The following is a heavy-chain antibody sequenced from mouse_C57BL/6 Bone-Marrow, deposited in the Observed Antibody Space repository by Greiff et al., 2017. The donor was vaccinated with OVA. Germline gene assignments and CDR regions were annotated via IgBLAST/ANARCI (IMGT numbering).Heavy chain of an antibody. Sequence: VQLQQPGAELVRPGTSVKLSCKASGYTFTSYWMHWVKQRPGQGLEWIGVIDPSDSYTNYNQKFKGKATLTVDTSSSTAYMQLSSLTSEDSAVYYCARSYGSSVAYWGQGTLVTVSA. J-gene: IGHJ3*01. CDR2: IDPSDSYT. CDR3: ARSYGSSVAY. CDR1: GYTFTSYW. V-gene: IGHV1-59*01. D-gene: IGHD1-1*01.